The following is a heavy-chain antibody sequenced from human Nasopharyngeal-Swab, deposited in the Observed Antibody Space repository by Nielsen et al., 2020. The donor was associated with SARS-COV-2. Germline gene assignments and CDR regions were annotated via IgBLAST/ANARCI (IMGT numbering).Heavy chain of an antibody. CDR1: GYSFTSYW. J-gene: IGHJ6*03. D-gene: IGHD3-10*01. Sequence: GESLKISCKGSGYSFTSYWIGWVRQMPGKGLEWMGIIYPGDSDTRYSPSFQGQVTISADKSISTAYLQWSSLKASDTAMYYCARATNYYGSGSYPGVYYYYYMDVWGKGTTVTASS. CDR2: IYPGDSDT. V-gene: IGHV5-51*01. CDR3: ARATNYYGSGSYPGVYYYYYMDV.